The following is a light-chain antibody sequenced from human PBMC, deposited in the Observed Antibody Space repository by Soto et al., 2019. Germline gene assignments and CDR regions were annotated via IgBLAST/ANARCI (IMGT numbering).Light chain of an antibody. CDR3: QQYNSYWT. Sequence: DIQMTQSPSTLSASVGDRVTITCRASQSISSWLAWYQQKPGKAPKLLIYKASSLESGVPPRFSGSGSGKEFTLTISSRQPDDFTTSYCQQYNSYWTLGQGTKVEIK. J-gene: IGKJ1*01. V-gene: IGKV1-5*03. CDR2: KAS. CDR1: QSISSW.